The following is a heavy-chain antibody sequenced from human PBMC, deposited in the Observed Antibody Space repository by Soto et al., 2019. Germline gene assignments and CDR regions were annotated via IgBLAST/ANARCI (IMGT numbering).Heavy chain of an antibody. CDR3: ARDNYPAWAVSFKGFDP. J-gene: IGHJ5*02. V-gene: IGHV3-11*01. Sequence: CGSLRLSCAASGFTFSDYYMSWIRQAPGKGLEWVSYISSSGSTIYYADSVKGRFTISRDNAKNSLYLQMNSLRAEDTAVYYCARDNYPAWAVSFKGFDPWGQGTMGTVS. CDR1: GFTFSDYY. CDR2: ISSSGSTI. D-gene: IGHD1-20*01.